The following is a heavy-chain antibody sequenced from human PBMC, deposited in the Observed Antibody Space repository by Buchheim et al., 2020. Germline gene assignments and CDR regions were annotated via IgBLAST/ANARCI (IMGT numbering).Heavy chain of an antibody. CDR1: GFTFGDYA. V-gene: IGHV3-49*03. D-gene: IGHD2-2*01. J-gene: IGHJ4*02. CDR2: IRSKAYGGTT. Sequence: EVQLVESGGGLVQPGRSLRLSCTASGFTFGDYAMSWFRQAPGKGLEWVGFIRSKAYGGTTEYAASVKGRFTISRDDSKSIAYLQMNRLKTEDTAVYYCTRGGGQDIVVVPAAQEFDYWGQGTL. CDR3: TRGGGQDIVVVPAAQEFDY.